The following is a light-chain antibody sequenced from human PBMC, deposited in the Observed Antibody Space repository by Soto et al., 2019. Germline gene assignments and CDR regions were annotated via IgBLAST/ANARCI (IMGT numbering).Light chain of an antibody. CDR1: QSISSC. CDR2: KAS. J-gene: IGKJ2*01. V-gene: IGKV1-5*03. Sequence: DIQMTQSPSTLSASVGDRVTITCRASQSISSCLAWYQQKPGKAPKLLIYKASSLESGVPSRFSGSGSGTAFTLTISSMQPDDFATYYCKKYKSYPYTFGQGTKLEIK. CDR3: KKYKSYPYT.